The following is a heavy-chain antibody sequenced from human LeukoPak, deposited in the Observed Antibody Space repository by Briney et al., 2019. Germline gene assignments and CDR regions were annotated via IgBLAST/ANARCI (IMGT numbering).Heavy chain of an antibody. V-gene: IGHV4-59*01. CDR1: GGSFSGYY. D-gene: IGHD6-13*01. CDR2: IYYSGST. Sequence: SETLSLTCAVYGGSFSGYYWSWIRQPPGKGLEWIGYIYYSGSTNYNPSLKSRVTISVDTSKNQFSLKLSSVTAADTAVYYCARTAAGSNFDYWGQGTLVTVSS. CDR3: ARTAAGSNFDY. J-gene: IGHJ4*02.